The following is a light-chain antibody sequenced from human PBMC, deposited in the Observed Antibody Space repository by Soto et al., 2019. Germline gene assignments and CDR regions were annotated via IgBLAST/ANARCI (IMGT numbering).Light chain of an antibody. Sequence: DIQMTQSPSTLSASIGDRVTITCRASQTLNVWLAWYQQKEGQAPKLLIYRASNLETGVPSRFRGSGSGTEFTLTISSLQPDDFATYYCQQYNTESRTFGQGTRVEI. V-gene: IGKV1-5*03. CDR3: QQYNTESRT. CDR2: RAS. CDR1: QTLNVW. J-gene: IGKJ1*01.